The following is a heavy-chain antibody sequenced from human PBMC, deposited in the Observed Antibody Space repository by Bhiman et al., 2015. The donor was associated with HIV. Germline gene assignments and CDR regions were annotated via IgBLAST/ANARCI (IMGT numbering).Heavy chain of an antibody. CDR1: GFTFNSYP. D-gene: IGHD3-10*01. V-gene: IGHV3-30-3*01. Sequence: QVQLIESGGGVVQPGKSLRLSCAASGFTFNSYPMHWVRQTPGKGLEWVAFVSSDGNNKYYLDSVEGRFTIARDNSRNTLYLQMDGLRAEDAALYYCATVRGVFITDDYWGQGTLVTVSS. J-gene: IGHJ4*02. CDR2: VSSDGNNK. CDR3: ATVRGVFITDDY.